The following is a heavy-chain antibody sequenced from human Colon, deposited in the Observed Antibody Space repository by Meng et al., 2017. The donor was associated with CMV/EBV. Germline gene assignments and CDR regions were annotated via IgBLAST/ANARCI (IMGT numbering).Heavy chain of an antibody. CDR3: ARAQYTYGYWIFDY. D-gene: IGHD5-18*01. V-gene: IGHV4-4*07. CDR1: GGSISSYY. J-gene: IGHJ4*02. Sequence: QGQLQESGPGLVKPSETLALSCTVSGGSISSYYWSWIRQPAGKGLEWIGRIYPSGFPKYKPSLESRVTMSADTSKNQISLKLTSVTAADTAVYYCARAQYTYGYWIFDYWGQGTLVTVSS. CDR2: IYPSGFP.